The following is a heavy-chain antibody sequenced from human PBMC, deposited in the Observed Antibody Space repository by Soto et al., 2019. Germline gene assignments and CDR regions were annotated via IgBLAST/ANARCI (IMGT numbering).Heavy chain of an antibody. CDR3: TTDDPINRN. J-gene: IGHJ4*02. Sequence: EVQLVESGGGLVKAGESLRVSCAASGFTFSNVWMSWVRQAPGRGLEWVGRIKSKTNGGTTDYAAPVKGRFSISRDDSKNTVYLQMNSLKTEDTAIYYCTTDDPINRNWGQGTLVTVSS. CDR1: GFTFSNVW. CDR2: IKSKTNGGTT. V-gene: IGHV3-15*01.